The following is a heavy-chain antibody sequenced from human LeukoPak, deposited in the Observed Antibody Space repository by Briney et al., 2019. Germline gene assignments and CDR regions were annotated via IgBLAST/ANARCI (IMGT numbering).Heavy chain of an antibody. D-gene: IGHD3-22*01. CDR1: GGTFSSYA. J-gene: IGHJ4*02. Sequence: SVKVSCKASGGTFSSYAISWVRQAPGQGLEWMGRIIPIFGTANYAQKFQGRVTITTDESTSTAYMELSSLRSEDTAVYYCASTYYYGSSGYSYLHYWVQGTLVTVSS. CDR3: ASTYYYGSSGYSYLHY. CDR2: IIPIFGTA. V-gene: IGHV1-69*05.